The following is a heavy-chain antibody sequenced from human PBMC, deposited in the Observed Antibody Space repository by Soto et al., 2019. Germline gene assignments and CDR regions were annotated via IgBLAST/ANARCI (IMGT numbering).Heavy chain of an antibody. D-gene: IGHD6-19*01. Sequence: GGSLRLSCAASGFTFSSYAMSWVRQSPGKGLEWVSAISGSGGSTYYADSVKGRFTISRDNSKNTLYLQMNSLRAEDTAVYYCAKAGGSSGWYPAWGQGTLVTVSS. CDR3: AKAGGSSGWYPA. CDR1: GFTFSSYA. J-gene: IGHJ4*02. V-gene: IGHV3-23*01. CDR2: ISGSGGST.